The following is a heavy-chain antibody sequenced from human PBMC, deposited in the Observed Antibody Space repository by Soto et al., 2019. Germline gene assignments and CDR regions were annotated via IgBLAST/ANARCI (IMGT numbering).Heavy chain of an antibody. Sequence: ASVKVSCKASGYTFTSYGISWVRQAPGQGLEWMGWISAYNGNTNYAQKLQGRVTMTTDTSTSTAYMELRSLRSDDTAVYYCARDPGRYGGNSGSDFDYWGQGTLVTVSS. CDR2: ISAYNGNT. J-gene: IGHJ4*02. CDR3: ARDPGRYGGNSGSDFDY. CDR1: GYTFTSYG. V-gene: IGHV1-18*01. D-gene: IGHD2-21*02.